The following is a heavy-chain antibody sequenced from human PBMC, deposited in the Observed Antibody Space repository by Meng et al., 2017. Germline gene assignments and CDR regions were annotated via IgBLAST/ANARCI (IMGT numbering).Heavy chain of an antibody. CDR3: VKDDAADAIYSIDS. CDR2: ISGSGSST. D-gene: IGHD2-2*01. Sequence: GESLKISCAASGFTFSAYDMSWVRQAPGKGLEWISDISGSGSSTYYADSVKGRFTISRDNAKNTLYLQMNSLRAEDTAVYYCVKDDAADAIYSIDSWGQGTLVTVSS. V-gene: IGHV3-23*01. CDR1: GFTFSAYD. J-gene: IGHJ5*01.